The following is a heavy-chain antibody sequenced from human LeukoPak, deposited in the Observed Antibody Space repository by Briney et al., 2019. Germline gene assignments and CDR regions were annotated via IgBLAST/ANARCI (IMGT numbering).Heavy chain of an antibody. CDR1: GGSISSGSYY. CDR3: AREDSSSSRVGYYYYYYMDV. J-gene: IGHJ6*03. Sequence: SETLSLTCTVSGGSISSGSYYWSWIRQPAGKGLEWIGRIYTSGSTNYNPSLKSRVTISVDTSKNQFSLKLSSVTAADTAVYYCAREDSSSSRVGYYYYYYMDVWGKGTTVTISS. CDR2: IYTSGST. D-gene: IGHD6-13*01. V-gene: IGHV4-61*02.